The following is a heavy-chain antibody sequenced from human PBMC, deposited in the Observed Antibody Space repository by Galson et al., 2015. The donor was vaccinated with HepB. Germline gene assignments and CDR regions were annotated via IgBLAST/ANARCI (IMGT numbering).Heavy chain of an antibody. D-gene: IGHD1-26*01. Sequence: SLRLSCAASGFSFSNYYMSWIRQAPGKGLEWVSFISFGGGDTNYAESVRGRFTISRDNSKNSLYLQMNSLRVEDTAVYYCAKVVVGGSRWFHPWGQGTLVTVAS. J-gene: IGHJ5*02. CDR3: AKVVVGGSRWFHP. CDR2: ISFGGGDT. V-gene: IGHV3-11*05. CDR1: GFSFSNYY.